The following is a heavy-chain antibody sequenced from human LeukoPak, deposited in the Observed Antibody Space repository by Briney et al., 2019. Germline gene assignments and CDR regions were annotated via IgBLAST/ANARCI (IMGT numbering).Heavy chain of an antibody. D-gene: IGHD3-22*01. CDR2: INPNSGGT. CDR1: GYTFTGYY. Sequence: ASVKVSCKASGYTFTGYYMHWVRQAPGQGLEWMGWINPNSGGTNYTQKLQGRVTMTTDTSTSTAYMELRSLRSDDTAVYYCARGGRRTHYCDSSGYLSYWGQGTLVTVSS. J-gene: IGHJ4*02. V-gene: IGHV1-2*02. CDR3: ARGGRRTHYCDSSGYLSY.